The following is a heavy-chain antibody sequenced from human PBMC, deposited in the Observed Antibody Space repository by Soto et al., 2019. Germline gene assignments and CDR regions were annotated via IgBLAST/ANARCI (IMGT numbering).Heavy chain of an antibody. CDR3: ARGRRGSFWDY. CDR1: GGSFSGYY. CDR2: INHSGST. J-gene: IGHJ4*02. V-gene: IGHV4-34*01. Sequence: PSETLSLTCAVYGGSFSGYYWIWIRQPPGKGLEWIGEINHSGSTNYNPSLKSRVTISADTSKNQFSLKLSSVTAADTAVYYCARGRRGSFWDYWGQGTLVTVSS. D-gene: IGHD3-3*01.